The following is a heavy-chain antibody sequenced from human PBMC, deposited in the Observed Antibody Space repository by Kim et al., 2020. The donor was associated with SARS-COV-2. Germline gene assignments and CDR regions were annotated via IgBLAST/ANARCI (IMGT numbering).Heavy chain of an antibody. D-gene: IGHD3-10*01. Sequence: ASVKVSCKASGYTFTSYYMHWVRQAPGQGLEWMGIINPSGGSTSYAQKFQGRVTMTRDTSTSTVYMELSSLRSEDTAVYYCNSFGELSPFDYWGQGTLVTVSS. CDR1: GYTFTSYY. CDR3: NSFGELSPFDY. J-gene: IGHJ4*02. CDR2: INPSGGST. V-gene: IGHV1-46*01.